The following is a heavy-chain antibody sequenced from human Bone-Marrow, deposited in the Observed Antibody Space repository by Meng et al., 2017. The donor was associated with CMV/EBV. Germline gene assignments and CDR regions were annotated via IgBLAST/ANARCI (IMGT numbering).Heavy chain of an antibody. CDR1: GGSFSGYY. V-gene: IGHV4-34*01. J-gene: IGHJ6*01. Sequence: GSLRLSCAVSGGSFSGYYWSWIRQPPGKGLEWIGEINHSGSTNYNPSLKSRVTISVDTSTNQFPLKLSSVTAADTAVYYCARDRIVVVPAAIPYRNSDHYYYYGMAFWGQGTTV. CDR3: ARDRIVVVPAAIPYRNSDHYYYYGMAF. D-gene: IGHD2-2*01. CDR2: INHSGST.